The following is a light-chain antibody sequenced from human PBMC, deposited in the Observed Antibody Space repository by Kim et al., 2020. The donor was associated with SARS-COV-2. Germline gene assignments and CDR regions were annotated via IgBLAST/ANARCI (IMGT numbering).Light chain of an antibody. CDR2: DAS. CDR1: QSVSSY. V-gene: IGKV3-11*01. CDR3: KQRSNWPLT. J-gene: IGKJ4*01. Sequence: LSPGERVTLSCRASQSVSSYLAWYQQKPGQAPRLLIYDASNRATGIPARFSGSGSGTDFTLTISSLEPEDFAVYYCKQRSNWPLTFGGGTKVDIK.